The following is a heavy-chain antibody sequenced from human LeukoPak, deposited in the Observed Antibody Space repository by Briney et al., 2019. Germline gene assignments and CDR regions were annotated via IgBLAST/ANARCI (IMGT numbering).Heavy chain of an antibody. D-gene: IGHD1-7*01. CDR2: IYAANSDT. CDR1: GYSFSSNW. Sequence: TGESLKISCQASGYSFSSNWIGWVRQMPGKGLEWMGIIYAANSDTRYSPSIQGQVTISADKSISTAYLQWRSLQASDTGIYYCTRALNGNTWWDSWGQGTLVTVSS. CDR3: TRALNGNTWWDS. J-gene: IGHJ4*02. V-gene: IGHV5-51*01.